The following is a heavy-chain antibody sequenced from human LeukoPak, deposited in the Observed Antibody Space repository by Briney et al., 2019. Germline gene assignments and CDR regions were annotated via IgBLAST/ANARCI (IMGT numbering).Heavy chain of an antibody. V-gene: IGHV3-7*01. D-gene: IGHD1-1*01. J-gene: IGHJ4*02. CDR3: AKDRSGETETYDY. Sequence: PGGSLRLSCGASGFSFSTYWMDWVRQAPGKGLEWVASIKEDGSHADYADSVRGRFTVSRDNSKNTVYLQMNSLRLEDTAVYFCAKDRSGETETYDYWGQGTLVTVSS. CDR1: GFSFSTYW. CDR2: IKEDGSHA.